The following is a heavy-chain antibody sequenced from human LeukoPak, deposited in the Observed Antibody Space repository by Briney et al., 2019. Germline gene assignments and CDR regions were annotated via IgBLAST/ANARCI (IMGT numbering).Heavy chain of an antibody. Sequence: SETLSLTCTVSGGSISSSSYYWGWIRQPPGKGLEWIGSIYYSGSTYYNPSLKSRVTISVDTSKNQFSLKLSSVTAADTAVYYCASAVSGADDYWGQGSLVTVSS. D-gene: IGHD3-10*01. V-gene: IGHV4-39*01. CDR1: GGSISSSSYY. J-gene: IGHJ4*02. CDR3: ASAVSGADDY. CDR2: IYYSGST.